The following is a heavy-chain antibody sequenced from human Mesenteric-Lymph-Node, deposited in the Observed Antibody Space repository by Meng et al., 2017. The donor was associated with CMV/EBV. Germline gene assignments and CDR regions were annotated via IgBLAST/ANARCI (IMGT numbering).Heavy chain of an antibody. J-gene: IGHJ3*02. D-gene: IGHD1-14*01. V-gene: IGHV3-74*01. CDR1: GFTVSSNW. CDR3: ARPTTDHAFDI. CDR2: INSEGYST. Sequence: GGSLRLSCAASGFTVSSNWMYWVRQGPGKGLVWVSRINSEGYSTRYADSVKGRFTISRDNAKNTLYLQMNSLRAEDTAVYYCARPTTDHAFDIWGQGTMVTVSS.